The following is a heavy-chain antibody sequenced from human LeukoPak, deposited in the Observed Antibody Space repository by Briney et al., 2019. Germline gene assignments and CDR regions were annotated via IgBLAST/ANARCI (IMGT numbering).Heavy chain of an antibody. D-gene: IGHD3-16*02. J-gene: IGHJ4*02. Sequence: PGGSLRLSCAASGFSFSNYGMNWVRQAPGKGLEWVSFISSSSSYIYYADSGKGRFTISRDNAENSLYLQMNSLRGEDTAVYYCARDLGGVSVYWGQGTLVTVSS. CDR3: ARDLGGVSVY. V-gene: IGHV3-21*01. CDR2: ISSSSSYI. CDR1: GFSFSNYG.